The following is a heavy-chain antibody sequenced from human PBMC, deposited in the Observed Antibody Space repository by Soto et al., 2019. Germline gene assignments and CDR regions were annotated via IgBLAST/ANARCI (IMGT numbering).Heavy chain of an antibody. J-gene: IGHJ4*02. Sequence: TSETLSLTCTVSGGSISSSSYYWGWIRQPPGKGLEWIGSIYYSGSTYYNPSLKSRVTISVDTSKNQFSLKLSSVTAADTAVYYCARHLARRDYGGNLWSSGSYAATWFDYWGQGTLVTVSS. CDR1: GGSISSSSYY. D-gene: IGHD4-17*01. V-gene: IGHV4-39*01. CDR3: ARHLARRDYGGNLWSSGSYAATWFDY. CDR2: IYYSGST.